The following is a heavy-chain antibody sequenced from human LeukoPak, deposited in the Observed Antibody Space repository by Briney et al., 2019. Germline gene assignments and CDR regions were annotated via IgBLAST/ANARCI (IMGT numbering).Heavy chain of an antibody. CDR1: GGSFSGYY. V-gene: IGHV4-34*01. D-gene: IGHD6-19*01. J-gene: IGHJ4*02. CDR2: INHSGST. CDR3: ARGPSIAVDEGLDY. Sequence: PSETLSLTCAVYGGSFSGYYWSWIRQPPGKGLEWIGEINHSGSTNYDPSLKSRVTISVDTSKNQFSLKLSSVTAADTAVYYCARGPSIAVDEGLDYWGQGTLVTVSS.